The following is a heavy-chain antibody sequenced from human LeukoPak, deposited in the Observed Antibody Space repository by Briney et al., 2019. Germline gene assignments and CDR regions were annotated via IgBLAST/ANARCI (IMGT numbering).Heavy chain of an antibody. Sequence: GGSLRLSCAASGFTFSSYEMNWVRQAPGTGLEWVSYISSSGSTIYYADSVKGRFTISRDNAKNSLYLQMNSLRDEDKAVYYCAREDLSGYGEIDYWGQGTLVTVSS. D-gene: IGHD5-12*01. CDR2: ISSSGSTI. V-gene: IGHV3-48*03. CDR3: AREDLSGYGEIDY. CDR1: GFTFSSYE. J-gene: IGHJ4*02.